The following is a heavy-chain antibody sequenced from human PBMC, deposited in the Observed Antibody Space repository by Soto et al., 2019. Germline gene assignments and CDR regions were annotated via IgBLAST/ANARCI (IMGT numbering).Heavy chain of an antibody. J-gene: IGHJ5*02. CDR3: ARGAKSTIVVVPAAINWFDP. CDR1: GGSFSGYY. CDR2: INHSGST. V-gene: IGHV4-34*01. Sequence: QVQLQQWGAGLLKPSETLSLTCAVYGGSFSGYYWSWIRQPPGKGLEWIGEINHSGSTNYNPSLKSRVTISVDTSKNQFSLKLSSVTAADTAVYYCARGAKSTIVVVPAAINWFDPWGQGTLVTVSS. D-gene: IGHD2-2*01.